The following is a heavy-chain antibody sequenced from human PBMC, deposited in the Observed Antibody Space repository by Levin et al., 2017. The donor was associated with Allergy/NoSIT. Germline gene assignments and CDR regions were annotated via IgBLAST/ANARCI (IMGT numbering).Heavy chain of an antibody. J-gene: IGHJ4*02. V-gene: IGHV2-5*02. CDR3: AHKYYYGSGRSFDY. Sequence: KKSGPTLVKPTQTLTLTCTFSGFSLSTSGVAVGWIRQPPGKALEWLALIHWDDDKYYSPSLKSRLTIAKDTSKNQVVLTMTNMDPVDTATYFCAHKYYYGSGRSFDYWGQGTLVTVSS. CDR1: GFSLSTSGVA. CDR2: IHWDDDK. D-gene: IGHD3-10*01.